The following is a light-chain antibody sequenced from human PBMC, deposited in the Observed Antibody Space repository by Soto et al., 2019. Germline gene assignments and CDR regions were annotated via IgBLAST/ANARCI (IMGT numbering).Light chain of an antibody. V-gene: IGLV6-57*03. CDR1: SGSIDINY. J-gene: IGLJ2*01. CDR2: KDD. Sequence: NLMLTQPHSVSESPGKTVTISCTRSSGSIDINYVQWYQQRPGSAPTTVIYKDDQRPSGVPDRFSGSIDISSNSASLIISGLKTEDEGDYYCQSYDTSSVVFGGGTKLTVL. CDR3: QSYDTSSVV.